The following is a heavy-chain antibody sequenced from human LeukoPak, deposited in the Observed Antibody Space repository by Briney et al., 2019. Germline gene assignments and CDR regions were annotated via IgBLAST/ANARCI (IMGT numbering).Heavy chain of an antibody. Sequence: GGSLRLSCAASGFTFSSYGMHWVRQAPGKGLEWVAFIRYDGSNKYYADSVKGRFTISRDNSKNTLYLQMNSLRAEDTAVYYCAKDSSGWYSWNNWFDPWGQGTLVTVSS. CDR3: AKDSSGWYSWNNWFDP. D-gene: IGHD6-19*01. J-gene: IGHJ5*02. CDR1: GFTFSSYG. CDR2: IRYDGSNK. V-gene: IGHV3-30*02.